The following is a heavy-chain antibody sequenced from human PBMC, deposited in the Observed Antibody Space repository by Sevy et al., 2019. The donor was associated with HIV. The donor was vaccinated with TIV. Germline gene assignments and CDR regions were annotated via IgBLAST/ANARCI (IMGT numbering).Heavy chain of an antibody. V-gene: IGHV1-18*01. CDR2: ISAYNGNT. CDR3: ARDLVLMVYGNYRWFDP. D-gene: IGHD2-8*01. Sequence: ASVKVSCKASGGTFSSYAISWVRQAPGQGLEWMGWISAYNGNTNYAQKLQGRVTMTTDTSTSTAYMELRSLRSDDTAVYYCARDLVLMVYGNYRWFDPWGQGTLVTVSS. CDR1: GGTFSSYA. J-gene: IGHJ5*02.